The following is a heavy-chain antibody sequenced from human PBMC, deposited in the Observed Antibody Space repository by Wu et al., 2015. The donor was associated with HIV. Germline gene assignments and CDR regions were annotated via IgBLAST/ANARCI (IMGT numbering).Heavy chain of an antibody. V-gene: IGHV1-8*02. CDR1: GYTFTAYD. J-gene: IGHJ1*01. CDR3: ARDYYDSSGYYYRSVQW. CDR2: MNPNNGNT. Sequence: VQLVQSGTEVKKPGASVKVSCKAFGYTFTAYDINWVRQATGQGLEYMGWMNPNNGNTASAQKFQGRITMTRTTSINTAYLELSSLKSEDTAVYYCARDYYDSSGYYYRSVQWWGQGTLVTVSS. D-gene: IGHD3-22*01.